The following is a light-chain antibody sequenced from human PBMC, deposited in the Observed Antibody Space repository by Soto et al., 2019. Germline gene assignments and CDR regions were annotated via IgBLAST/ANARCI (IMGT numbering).Light chain of an antibody. CDR2: AAS. CDR1: QSISSY. Sequence: DIQMTQSPSSLYASVGDRVTITCRASQSISSYLNWYQQKPGKAPNLLISAASSLQSGVPSRFSGSRSGTDFTLTISSLQPEDFATYYCQQSYSDPITFGQGTRLEFK. CDR3: QQSYSDPIT. J-gene: IGKJ5*01. V-gene: IGKV1-39*01.